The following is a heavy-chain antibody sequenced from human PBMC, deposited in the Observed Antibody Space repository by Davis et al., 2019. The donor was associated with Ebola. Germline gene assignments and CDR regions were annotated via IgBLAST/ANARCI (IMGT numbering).Heavy chain of an antibody. Sequence: GESLKISCAASGFTLSGYDMNWVRQAPGKGLQWVAVIWDDGSNKYYADSVKGRFTISRDNSKNTLYLQMSSLRLEDTAVYFCAKDDKFASVGPRGVDHWGQGTQVIVSS. D-gene: IGHD3-10*01. V-gene: IGHV3-30*02. CDR2: IWDDGSNK. J-gene: IGHJ4*02. CDR1: GFTLSGYD. CDR3: AKDDKFASVGPRGVDH.